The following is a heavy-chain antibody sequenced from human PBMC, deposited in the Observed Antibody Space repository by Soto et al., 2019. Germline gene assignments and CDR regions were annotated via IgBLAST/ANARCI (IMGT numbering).Heavy chain of an antibody. J-gene: IGHJ4*02. CDR3: ARDPAAAYRNFDY. V-gene: IGHV4-34*01. CDR1: GGSFSGYY. D-gene: IGHD6-13*01. CDR2: INHSGST. Sequence: PSETLSLTCAVYGGSFSGYYWSWIRQPPGKGLEWIGEINHSGSTNYNPSLKSRVTISVDTSKNQFSLKLSSVTAADTAVYYCARDPAAAYRNFDYWGQGTLVTVSS.